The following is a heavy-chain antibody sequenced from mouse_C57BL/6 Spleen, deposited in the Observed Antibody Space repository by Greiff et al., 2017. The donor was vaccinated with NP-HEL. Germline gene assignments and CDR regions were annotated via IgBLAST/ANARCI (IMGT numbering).Heavy chain of an antibody. CDR1: GFTFSDYY. V-gene: IGHV5-16*01. CDR2: INYDGSST. D-gene: IGHD4-1*01. Sequence: EVNVVESEGGLVQPGSSMKLSCTASGFTFSDYYMAWVRQVPEKGLEWVANINYDGSSTYYLDSLKSRFIISRDNAKNILYLQMSSLKSEDTATYYCARDAGTGWYFDVWGTGTTVTVSS. CDR3: ARDAGTGWYFDV. J-gene: IGHJ1*03.